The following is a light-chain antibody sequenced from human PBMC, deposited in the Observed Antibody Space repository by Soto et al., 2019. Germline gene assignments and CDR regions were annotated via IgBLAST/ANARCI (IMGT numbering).Light chain of an antibody. CDR3: QQRSNWPLT. CDR2: DAS. Sequence: EIVLTQSPATLSFSPGERANLSCRASQSVSRNLAWYQQKPGQAPRLLIYDASTRATGIPARFSGSGSGTDFTLTISNLEPEDFAVYYCQQRSNWPLTFGGGTKVEIK. CDR1: QSVSRN. V-gene: IGKV3-11*01. J-gene: IGKJ4*01.